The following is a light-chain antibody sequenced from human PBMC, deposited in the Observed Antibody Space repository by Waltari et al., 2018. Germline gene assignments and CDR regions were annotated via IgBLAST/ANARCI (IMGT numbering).Light chain of an antibody. V-gene: IGLV2-14*01. CDR3: CSFTSRSTWV. J-gene: IGLJ3*02. CDR1: SSAVGRSNY. CDR2: DVS. Sequence: QSALTQPASVSGSPGQSITISCTVTSSAVGRSNYVSWYQQHPGKVPKLLIFDVSNRPSGVSNRFSGSKSGNTASLTISGLQAEDESDYYCCSFTSRSTWVFGGGTKLTVL.